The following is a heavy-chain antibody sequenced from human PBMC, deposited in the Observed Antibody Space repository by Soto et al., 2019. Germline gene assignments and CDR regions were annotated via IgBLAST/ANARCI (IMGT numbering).Heavy chain of an antibody. J-gene: IGHJ4*02. D-gene: IGHD3-22*01. CDR2: IYYSGST. CDR3: ARARYDSSGYYYFDY. CDR1: GGSISSYY. V-gene: IGHV4-59*01. Sequence: SETLSLTCTASGGSISSYYWSWIRQPPGKGLEWIGYIYYSGSTIYNPSLKSRVTISVDTSKNQFSLKLISVTAAETALYYCARARYDSSGYYYFDYWGQGTLVTGSS.